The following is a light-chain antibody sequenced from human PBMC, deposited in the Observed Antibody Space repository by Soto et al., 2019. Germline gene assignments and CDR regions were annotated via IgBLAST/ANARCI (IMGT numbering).Light chain of an antibody. J-gene: IGLJ1*01. CDR1: SSDVGGYNS. CDR3: NSYTSSTTYV. CDR2: EVN. Sequence: QSALTQPASVSGSPGQSITISCTGTSSDVGGYNSVSWYQQHTGKAPKLLIYEVNNRPSGVSNRFSGSKSGNTASLTISGLQAEDEADYYCNSYTSSTTYVFGTGTKLTVL. V-gene: IGLV2-14*01.